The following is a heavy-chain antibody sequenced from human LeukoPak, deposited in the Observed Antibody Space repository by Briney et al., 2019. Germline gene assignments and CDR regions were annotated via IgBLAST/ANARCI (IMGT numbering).Heavy chain of an antibody. CDR2: IYTSGSA. CDR3: ARGAPPQN. CDR1: RASISPYY. Sequence: KPSETLSLTCTVSRASISPYYWSWIRQPAGKGLEWIGHIYTSGSANYNPSLKSRVTMSLDTSKNQFSLKLNSVTAADTAVYYCARGAPPQNWGQGTLVTVSS. J-gene: IGHJ4*02. V-gene: IGHV4-4*07.